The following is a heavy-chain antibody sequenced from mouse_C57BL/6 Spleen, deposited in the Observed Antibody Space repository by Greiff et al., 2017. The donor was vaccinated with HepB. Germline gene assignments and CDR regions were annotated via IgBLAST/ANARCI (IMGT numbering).Heavy chain of an antibody. V-gene: IGHV1-64*01. CDR3: AVDPLDFDV. D-gene: IGHD4-1*01. Sequence: VKLQQSGAELVKPGASVKLSCKASGYTFTSYWMHWVKQRPGQGLEWIGMIHPNSGSTNYNEKFKSKATLTVDKSSSTAYMQLSSLTSEDYAVYYCAVDPLDFDVWGTGTTVTVSS. CDR2: IHPNSGST. J-gene: IGHJ1*03. CDR1: GYTFTSYW.